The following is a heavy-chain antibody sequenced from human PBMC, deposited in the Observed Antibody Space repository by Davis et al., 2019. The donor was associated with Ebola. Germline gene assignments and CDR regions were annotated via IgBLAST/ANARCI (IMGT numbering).Heavy chain of an antibody. D-gene: IGHD3-3*01. CDR2: ISGSGGST. CDR1: GFTFSSYA. Sequence: GESLKISCAASGFTFSSYAMSWVRQAPGKGLEWVSAISGSGGSTYYADSVKGRLTISRDNSKNTLYLQMNSLRAEDTAVYYCAGRTILYVWGQGTTVTVSS. J-gene: IGHJ6*02. V-gene: IGHV3-23*01. CDR3: AGRTILYV.